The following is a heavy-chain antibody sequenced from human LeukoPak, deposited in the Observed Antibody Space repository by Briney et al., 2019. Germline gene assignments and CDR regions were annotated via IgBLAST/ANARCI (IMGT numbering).Heavy chain of an antibody. CDR2: IYYRGST. V-gene: IGHV4-59*01. CDR3: ARHYFDSGAYYAIDAFTV. J-gene: IGHJ3*01. CDR1: GGSFTNYY. Sequence: SETLSLTCTVSGGSFTNYYWSWIRQPPGMGMEWIGYIYYRGSTNYNPSLKSRVTISLDTSRNQFSLKLTSVTPADTAVYYCARHYFDSGAYYAIDAFTVWGRGTMVTLSS. D-gene: IGHD3-22*01.